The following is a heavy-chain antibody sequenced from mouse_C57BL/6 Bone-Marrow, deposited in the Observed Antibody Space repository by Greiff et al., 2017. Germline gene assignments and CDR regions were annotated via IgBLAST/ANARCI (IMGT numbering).Heavy chain of an antibody. CDR3: ARRLWLRRYAMDY. V-gene: IGHV5-2*03. CDR1: EYEFPSHD. J-gene: IGHJ4*01. CDR2: INSDGGST. Sequence: EVMVVESGGGLVQPGESLYLSCESNEYEFPSHDMSWVRKTPEKRLELVAAINSDGGSTYYPATMERRFIISRDNTKRTLDLQMSSLRSEDTALYYCARRLWLRRYAMDYWGQGTSVTVSS. D-gene: IGHD2-2*01.